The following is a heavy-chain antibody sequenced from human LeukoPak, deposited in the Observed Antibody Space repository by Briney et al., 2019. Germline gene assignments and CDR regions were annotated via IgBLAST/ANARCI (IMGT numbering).Heavy chain of an antibody. J-gene: IGHJ4*02. D-gene: IGHD2/OR15-2a*01. CDR3: ASDLGEYQPVDY. CDR2: ISFDGTNK. CDR1: GFSLNDHA. V-gene: IGHV3-30*04. Sequence: AGRSLRLSCEASGFSLNDHAKNWVRQAPGKGLEWVAVISFDGTNKYYADSVDGRFTISRVNSKNTVFLQMDSLRHEDTAFYFCASDLGEYQPVDYWGQGTLVTVSS.